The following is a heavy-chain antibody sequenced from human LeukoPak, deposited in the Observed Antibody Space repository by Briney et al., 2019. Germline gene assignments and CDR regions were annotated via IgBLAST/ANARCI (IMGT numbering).Heavy chain of an antibody. CDR1: GYTFTSYG. V-gene: IGHV1-18*01. CDR2: ISAYNGIT. Sequence: ASVKVSCKASGYTFTSYGVTWVRQAPGQGLEWMGWISAYNGITYYAQTLQGRVTMTTDTTTSTAYMELRSLRSDDTAVYYCARGTPVGATEYWGQGTLVTVSS. J-gene: IGHJ4*02. CDR3: ARGTPVGATEY. D-gene: IGHD1-26*01.